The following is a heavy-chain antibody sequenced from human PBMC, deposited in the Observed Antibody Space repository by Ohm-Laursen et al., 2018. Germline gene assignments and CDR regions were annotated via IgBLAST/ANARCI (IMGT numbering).Heavy chain of an antibody. CDR3: ARVWFFGVVIIPYYGMDV. V-gene: IGHV3-21*01. D-gene: IGHD3-3*01. CDR1: GFTFSSYS. Sequence: SLRLSCTASGFTFSSYSMNWVRQAPGKGLEWVSSISSSSSYIYYADSVKGRFTISRDNAKNSLYLQMNSLRAEDTAVYYCARVWFFGVVIIPYYGMDVWGQGTTVTVSS. CDR2: ISSSSSYI. J-gene: IGHJ6*02.